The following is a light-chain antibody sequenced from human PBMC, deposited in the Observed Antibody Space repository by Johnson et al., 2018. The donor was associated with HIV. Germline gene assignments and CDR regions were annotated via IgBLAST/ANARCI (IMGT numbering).Light chain of an antibody. CDR1: SSNIGNNY. Sequence: QSILTQPPSVYAAPGQKVTISCSGSSSNIGNNYVSWYQQLPGTAPKLLIYENNKRPSGIPDRFSGSKSGTSATLGITGLQTGDEADYYCGTWDSSLTPHVFGTWTKVTVL. J-gene: IGLJ1*01. CDR2: ENN. V-gene: IGLV1-51*02. CDR3: GTWDSSLTPHV.